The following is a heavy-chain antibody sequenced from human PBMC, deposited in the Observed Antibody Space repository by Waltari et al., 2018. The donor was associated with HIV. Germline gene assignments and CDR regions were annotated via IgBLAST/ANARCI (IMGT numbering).Heavy chain of an antibody. CDR2: IIPIFGTT. CDR1: GGTFGNYG. V-gene: IGHV1-69*12. Sequence: QVQLVQSGAEMKKPGSSVKVSCQASGGTFGNYGINWVRKAPGQGLEWMGGIIPIFGTTNLAQKYQGRVTISADEFTSTVYMELSSLRSEDTAVYHCARTDTHFWGQGTLVTVSS. CDR3: ARTDTHF. J-gene: IGHJ4*02.